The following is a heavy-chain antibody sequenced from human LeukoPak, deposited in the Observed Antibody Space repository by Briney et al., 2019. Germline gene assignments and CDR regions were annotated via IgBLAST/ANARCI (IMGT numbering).Heavy chain of an antibody. V-gene: IGHV1-69*01. Sequence: ASVKVSCKASGGTFSSYAISWVRQAPGQGLEWMGGIIPIFGTANYAQKFQGRVTITADESTSTAYMELSSLRSEDTAVYYCARTGGSGYPKPPYYFDYWGQGTLVTVSS. CDR1: GGTFSSYA. CDR3: ARTGGSGYPKPPYYFDY. CDR2: IIPIFGTA. J-gene: IGHJ4*02. D-gene: IGHD3-22*01.